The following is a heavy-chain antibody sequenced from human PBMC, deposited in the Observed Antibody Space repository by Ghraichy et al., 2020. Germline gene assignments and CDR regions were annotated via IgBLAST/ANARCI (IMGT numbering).Heavy chain of an antibody. CDR2: IKSNTYGATT. CDR3: SAGEAFVWFGELPLDH. D-gene: IGHD3-10*01. Sequence: GGSLRLSCTASGFTFGGAWMTWVRQAPGKGLEWVGRIKSNTYGATTDYAAPVKGRFTISRDDSKNTVYLQMNSLKIEDTGVYYCSAGEAFVWFGELPLDHWGRGTQVTVSS. V-gene: IGHV3-15*05. J-gene: IGHJ4*02. CDR1: GFTFGGAW.